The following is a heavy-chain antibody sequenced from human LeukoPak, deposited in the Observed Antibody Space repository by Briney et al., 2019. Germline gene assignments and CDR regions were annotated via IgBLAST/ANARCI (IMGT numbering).Heavy chain of an antibody. Sequence: GGSLRLSCAASGFTVNSNYMTWVRQAPGKGLEWVSVIHSGGSTFYADFVKGRFTISRDNSKNTLYLQMNSLRTDDTAVYYCASSSWSRSNWIDPWGQGTLVTVSS. J-gene: IGHJ5*02. CDR3: ASSSWSRSNWIDP. V-gene: IGHV3-66*02. CDR2: IHSGGST. CDR1: GFTVNSNY. D-gene: IGHD6-13*01.